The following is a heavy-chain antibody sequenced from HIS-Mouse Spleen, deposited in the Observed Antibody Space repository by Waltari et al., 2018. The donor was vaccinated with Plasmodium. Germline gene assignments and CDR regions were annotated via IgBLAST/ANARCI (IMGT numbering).Heavy chain of an antibody. Sequence: EVQLVESGGGLVQPGGSLRSSCAASGFTFGSYWMSWVRPAPGKGLEWVANIKQDGSEKYYVDSVKGRFTISRDNAKNSLYLQMNSLRAEDTAVYYCASSWYWYFDLWGRGTLVTVSS. V-gene: IGHV3-7*01. J-gene: IGHJ2*01. CDR3: ASSWYWYFDL. CDR1: GFTFGSYW. CDR2: IKQDGSEK. D-gene: IGHD6-13*01.